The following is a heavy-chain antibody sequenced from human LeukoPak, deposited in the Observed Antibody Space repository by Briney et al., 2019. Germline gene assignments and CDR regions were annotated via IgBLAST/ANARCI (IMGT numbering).Heavy chain of an antibody. J-gene: IGHJ4*02. D-gene: IGHD6-19*01. Sequence: NXXGSLRLSCAASGFTFSDYYMSWIRQAPGKGLEWVSYISSSSSYTNYADSVKGRFTISRDNAKNSLYLQMNSLRAEDTAVYYCARDDFSSGWSLFDYWGQGTLVTVSS. CDR3: ARDDFSSGWSLFDY. V-gene: IGHV3-11*06. CDR2: ISSSSSYT. CDR1: GFTFSDYY.